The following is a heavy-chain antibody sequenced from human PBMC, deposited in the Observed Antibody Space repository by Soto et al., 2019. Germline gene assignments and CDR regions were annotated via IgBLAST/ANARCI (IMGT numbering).Heavy chain of an antibody. CDR3: VAKLVFGKFSVV. V-gene: IGHV1-69*01. CDR1: GDTFKNCV. D-gene: IGHD1-1*01. CDR2: IIPLFGTT. J-gene: IGHJ6*02. Sequence: QVQVVQSGVEVRRPRSSVKVSCKASGDTFKNCVISCVRQDPGQGLEWMGGIIPLFGTTDFAQRCKGRLTITTVERTSTAYLELSMLRCEDAATYYCVAKLVFGKFSVVGGQGTTVIVSS.